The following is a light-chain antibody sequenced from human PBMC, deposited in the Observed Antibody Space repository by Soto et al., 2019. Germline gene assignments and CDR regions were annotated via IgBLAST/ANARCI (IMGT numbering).Light chain of an antibody. CDR1: SSDVGGYNY. V-gene: IGLV2-14*01. CDR3: SSYTSSSPLV. CDR2: EVS. Sequence: QSALTEPPSVSGSPGHAITISCTGTSSDVGGYNYVSWYQQHPGKAPKLMIYEVSNRPSGVSNRFSGSKSGNTASLTISGLQAEDEADYYCSSYTSSSPLVFGTGTKVTVL. J-gene: IGLJ1*01.